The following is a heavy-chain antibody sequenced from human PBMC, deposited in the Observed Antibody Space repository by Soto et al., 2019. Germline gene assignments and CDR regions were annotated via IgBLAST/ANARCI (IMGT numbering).Heavy chain of an antibody. V-gene: IGHV3-23*01. CDR1: GVTFTSYA. CDR3: AKGSFGFDY. CDR2: ISKSGDST. J-gene: IGHJ4*02. D-gene: IGHD3-10*01. Sequence: EVQLLESGGGLVQPGGSLRLSCAASGVTFTSYAMTWVRQVPGEGLQWVSSISKSGDSTYYADSVKGRFTTSRDNSKNTLYLQMNSLRAEDTAMYYCAKGSFGFDYWGQGTLVTVSS.